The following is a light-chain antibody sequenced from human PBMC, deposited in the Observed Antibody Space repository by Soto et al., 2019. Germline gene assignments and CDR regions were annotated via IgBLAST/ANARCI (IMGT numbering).Light chain of an antibody. J-gene: IGKJ5*01. CDR1: QIVSSY. CDR2: DAS. Sequence: EIVLTQSPATLSLSPGDRATLSCRASQIVSSYLAWYQHKPGQAPRLLIYDASNRATDIPARFSGSGSGTDFTLTISSLEPEDFAVYYCQQRSNWITFGQGTRLEI. CDR3: QQRSNWIT. V-gene: IGKV3-11*01.